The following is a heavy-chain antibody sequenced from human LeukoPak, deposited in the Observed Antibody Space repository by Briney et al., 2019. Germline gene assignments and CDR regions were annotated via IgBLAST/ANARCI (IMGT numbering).Heavy chain of an antibody. V-gene: IGHV1-18*01. J-gene: IGHJ5*01. CDR3: ARDPLGWDGSGYYYGGLDS. CDR1: GFTFTSYG. D-gene: IGHD3-10*01. CDR2: ISAYSLKT. Sequence: ASVKVSCKASGFTFTSYGFNWGRQAPGQGLEWLGGISAYSLKTNYAWKFQGRVTMTTDTSTRTVYMELRSLRSEDTAVYYCARDPLGWDGSGYYYGGLDSWGQGTMVIVSS.